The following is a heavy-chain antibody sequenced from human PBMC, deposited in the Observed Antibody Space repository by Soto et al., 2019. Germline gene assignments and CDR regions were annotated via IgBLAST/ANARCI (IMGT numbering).Heavy chain of an antibody. J-gene: IGHJ4*02. CDR2: ITFRGDYT. CDR1: GFTFSSYA. V-gene: IGHV3-23*01. Sequence: EVQLLESGGGLVQPGGSLRLSCAASGFTFSSYAMSWVRQAPGKGLEWLAGITFRGDYTYYADSVKGRFTLSRDNSRNRLDLQMNSLKVEDTAIYYWAKLGTMGVFDNWGQGTLLTVSS. CDR3: AKLGTMGVFDN. D-gene: IGHD1-26*01.